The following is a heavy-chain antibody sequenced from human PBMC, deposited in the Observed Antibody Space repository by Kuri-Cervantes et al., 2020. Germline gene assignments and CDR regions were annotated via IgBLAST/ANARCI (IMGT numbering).Heavy chain of an antibody. CDR3: ARAITRNDAFDI. CDR2: IGTAGDT. J-gene: IGHJ3*02. V-gene: IGHV3-13*01. CDR1: GFTFSSYD. Sequence: GESLKISCAASGFTFSSYDMHWVRQATGKGLEWVSAIGTAGDTYYPGSVKGRFTISRENAKNSLYLQMNSLRAGNTAVYYCARAITRNDAFDIWGQGTMVTVSS.